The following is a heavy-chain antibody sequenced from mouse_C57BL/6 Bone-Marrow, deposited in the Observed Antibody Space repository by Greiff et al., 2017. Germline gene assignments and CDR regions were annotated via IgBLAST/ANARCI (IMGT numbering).Heavy chain of an antibody. J-gene: IGHJ4*01. CDR2: IDPEDGET. CDR3: ARGAYSNYPYAMDY. D-gene: IGHD2-5*01. CDR1: GFNIKDYY. V-gene: IGHV14-2*01. Sequence: EVQLQESGAELVKPGASVKLSCTASGFNIKDYYMHWVKQRTEQGLEWIGRIDPEDGETKYAPKFPGKATITADTSSNTAYLQLSSLTSEDTAVYYCARGAYSNYPYAMDYWGQGTSVTVSS.